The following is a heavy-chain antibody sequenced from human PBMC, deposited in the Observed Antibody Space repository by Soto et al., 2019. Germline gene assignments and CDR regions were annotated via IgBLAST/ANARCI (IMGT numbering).Heavy chain of an antibody. J-gene: IGHJ4*02. CDR1: GYTFTSYG. CDR3: ARAGVAGTVDY. CDR2: INPNSGGT. Sequence: GASVKVSCKASGYTFTSYGISWVRQAPGQGLEWMGWINPNSGGTNYAQKFQGWVTMTIDTSISTAYMELSRLRSDDTAVYYCARAGVAGTVDYWGQGTLVTVSS. V-gene: IGHV1-2*04. D-gene: IGHD6-19*01.